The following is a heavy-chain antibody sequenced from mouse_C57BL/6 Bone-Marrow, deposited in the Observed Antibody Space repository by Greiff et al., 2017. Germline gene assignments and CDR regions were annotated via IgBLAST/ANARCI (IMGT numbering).Heavy chain of an antibody. CDR3: ARDSYSNYVPWFAY. CDR2: ISDGGSYT. CDR1: GFTFSSYA. V-gene: IGHV5-4*01. D-gene: IGHD2-5*01. J-gene: IGHJ3*01. Sequence: DVQLQESGGGLVKPGGSLKLSCAASGFTFSSYAMSWVRQTPEKRLEWVATISDGGSYTYYPDNVKGRFTISRDNAKNNLYLQMSHLKSEDTAMYYCARDSYSNYVPWFAYWGQGTLVTVSA.